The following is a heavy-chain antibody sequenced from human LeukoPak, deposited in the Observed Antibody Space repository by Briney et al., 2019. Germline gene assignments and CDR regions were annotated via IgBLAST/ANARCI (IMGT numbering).Heavy chain of an antibody. V-gene: IGHV4-59*01. CDR3: ARKLGNWFDP. CDR2: IYYTGST. Sequence: SETLSLTCTVSGGSINGYYWSWIRQSPGKGLESLGYIYYTGSTNYNPSLKSRVTMSVDTSRNQFFLRLSSVTAADTAVYYCARKLGNWFDPWGQGTLVTVSS. CDR1: GGSINGYY. D-gene: IGHD7-27*01. J-gene: IGHJ5*02.